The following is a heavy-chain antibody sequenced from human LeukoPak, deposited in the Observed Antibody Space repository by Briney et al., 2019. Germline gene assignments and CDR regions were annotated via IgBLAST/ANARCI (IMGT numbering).Heavy chain of an antibody. Sequence: SQTLSLTCAISGDSVSSNSAAWNWSRQSPSRGLEWLGRTYYRSKWYNDYAVSVKSRITINPDTSKNQFSLQLNSVTPEDTAVYYCAREADYGDGNWFDPWGQGTLVTVSS. J-gene: IGHJ5*02. D-gene: IGHD4-17*01. CDR1: GDSVSSNSAA. CDR3: AREADYGDGNWFDP. CDR2: TYYRSKWYN. V-gene: IGHV6-1*01.